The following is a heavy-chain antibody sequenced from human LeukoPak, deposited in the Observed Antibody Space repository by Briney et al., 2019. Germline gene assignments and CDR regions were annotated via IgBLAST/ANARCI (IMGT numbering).Heavy chain of an antibody. D-gene: IGHD3-3*01. CDR1: GYTFTGYY. CDR2: INPNSGGT. V-gene: IGHV1-2*02. Sequence: ASVKVSCKASGYTFTGYYMHWVRQAPGQGLEWMGWINPNSGGTNYAQKLQGRVTMTTDTSTSTAYMELRSLRSDDTAVYYCARGGIRFLEWLSQRHNYFDYWGQGTLVTVSS. CDR3: ARGGIRFLEWLSQRHNYFDY. J-gene: IGHJ4*02.